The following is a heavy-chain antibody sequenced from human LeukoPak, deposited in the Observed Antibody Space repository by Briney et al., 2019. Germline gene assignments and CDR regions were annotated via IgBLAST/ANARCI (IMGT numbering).Heavy chain of an antibody. V-gene: IGHV3-74*01. CDR1: GFSLSGYW. D-gene: IGHD5-24*01. CDR2: NNGDGSTT. CDR3: ARDPRDAGLAP. J-gene: IGHJ5*02. Sequence: GGSLRLSCVASGFSLSGYWMYWVRQAPGKGLMYISRNNGDGSTTNYADVVKGRFTMSRDNVKNTLYLQMNSLRVEDTAVYYCARDPRDAGLAPWGQGTLVTVSS.